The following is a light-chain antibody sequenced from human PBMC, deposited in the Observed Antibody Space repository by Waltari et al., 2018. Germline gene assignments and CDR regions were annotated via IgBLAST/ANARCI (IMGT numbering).Light chain of an antibody. V-gene: IGLV3-1*01. CDR1: RLGNRF. CDR3: QAGDSSTYVV. CDR2: QDI. J-gene: IGLJ2*01. Sequence: SDELTQPPSVSVAPGQTASITCSGDRLGNRFTSWYQQTAGQSPVLVIYQDIKRPSGIPERFSGSISGDTATLTISGTPAVDEADYYCQAGDSSTYVVFGAGTKLTVL.